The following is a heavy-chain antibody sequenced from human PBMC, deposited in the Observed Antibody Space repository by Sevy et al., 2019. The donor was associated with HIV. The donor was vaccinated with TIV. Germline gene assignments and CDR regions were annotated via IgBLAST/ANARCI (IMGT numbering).Heavy chain of an antibody. CDR3: ARLRGSSFSSMEV. CDR2: IHPGDSET. CDR1: GYRFTNYW. V-gene: IGHV5-51*01. Sequence: GESLKISCKGSGYRFTNYWIGWVRQMPGKGLEWMGIIHPGDSETRYSPSLQGQVTFSADRSIDTVYLQWSSLRASDSAMYYCARLRGSSFSSMEVWGQGTLVTVSS. J-gene: IGHJ4*02. D-gene: IGHD2-2*01.